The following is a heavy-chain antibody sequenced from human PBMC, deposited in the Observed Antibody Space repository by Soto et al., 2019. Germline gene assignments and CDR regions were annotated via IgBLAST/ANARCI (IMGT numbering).Heavy chain of an antibody. CDR2: ISYDGTNK. CDR3: AQVPRYTVTPPDDY. J-gene: IGHJ4*02. CDR1: GFIFGSYG. Sequence: QVQLVESGGGVVQPGRSLRLSCVASGFIFGSYGMHWVRLAPGEGLEWVAVISYDGTNKYYADSVKGRFTISRDNSKNTLWLQMNSLRAEDTAVYYCAQVPRYTVTPPDDYWGQGTLVTVSS. D-gene: IGHD4-17*01. V-gene: IGHV3-30*18.